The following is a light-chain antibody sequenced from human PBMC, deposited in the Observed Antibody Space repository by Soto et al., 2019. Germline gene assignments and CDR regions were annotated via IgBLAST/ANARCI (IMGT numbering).Light chain of an antibody. CDR3: QHYNNWPT. V-gene: IGKV3-15*01. J-gene: IGKJ1*01. CDR2: GAS. CDR1: QSVSTN. Sequence: EIVLTQSPVTLSVSPLERASLXCRASQSVSTNLAWYQQKPGQAPRVLIYGASTRATNIPARFSGSGSGTDFTLTISSLQSEDFALYYCQHYNNWPTFGQGTKVDIK.